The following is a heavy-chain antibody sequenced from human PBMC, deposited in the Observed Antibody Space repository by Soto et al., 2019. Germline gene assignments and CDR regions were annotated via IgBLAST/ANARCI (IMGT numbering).Heavy chain of an antibody. D-gene: IGHD3-16*01. J-gene: IGHJ5*02. CDR3: ARMETFGSLNWFDP. CDR1: GYSFTNND. Sequence: ASVKVSCEASGYSFTNNDVSWVRQATGQGLEWMGWMNPGSGDTGYAQKFQGRVTMTRDISIATAYMGLSSLRSDDTAIYYCARMETFGSLNWFDPWGQGTLVTVSS. V-gene: IGHV1-8*01. CDR2: MNPGSGDT.